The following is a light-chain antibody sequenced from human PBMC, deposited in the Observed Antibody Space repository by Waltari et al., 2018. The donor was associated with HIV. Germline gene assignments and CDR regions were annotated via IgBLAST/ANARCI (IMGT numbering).Light chain of an antibody. Sequence: LSCRASQNVSNYLAWYQQKPGRAPRLLIYESSQRATGVPARFSGSGSGTDFTLTISRIEPEDFSIFYCHQRRNWPGTFGQGTRVDI. CDR3: HQRRNWPGT. CDR1: QNVSNY. CDR2: ESS. V-gene: IGKV3-11*01. J-gene: IGKJ1*01.